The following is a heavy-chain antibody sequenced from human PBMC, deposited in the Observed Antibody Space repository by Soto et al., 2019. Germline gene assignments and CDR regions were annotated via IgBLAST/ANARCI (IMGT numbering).Heavy chain of an antibody. J-gene: IGHJ4*02. CDR1: GFTFSSYG. CDR3: AKEYCGGDCYSIDY. CDR2: ISYDGSNK. D-gene: IGHD2-21*01. Sequence: QVQLVESGGGVVQPGRSLRLSCAASGFTFSSYGMHWVRQAPGKGLEWVAVISYDGSNKYYADSVKGRFTISTDNSKNTLYLQMNSLRAADTAVYYCAKEYCGGDCYSIDYWGQGTLVTVSS. V-gene: IGHV3-30*18.